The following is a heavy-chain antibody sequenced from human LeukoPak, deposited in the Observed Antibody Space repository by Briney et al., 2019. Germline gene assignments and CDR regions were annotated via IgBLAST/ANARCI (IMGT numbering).Heavy chain of an antibody. CDR3: ARANLVATMPHAGFRD. D-gene: IGHD5-12*01. J-gene: IGHJ4*02. CDR2: MNPNSGNT. V-gene: IGHV1-8*03. Sequence: GASVKVSCKASGYTFTSYDINWVRQATGQGLKWMGWMNPNSGNTGYAQKFQGRVTITRNTSISTAYMELSSLRSEDTAVYYCARANLVATMPHAGFRDWGQGTLVTVSS. CDR1: GYTFTSYD.